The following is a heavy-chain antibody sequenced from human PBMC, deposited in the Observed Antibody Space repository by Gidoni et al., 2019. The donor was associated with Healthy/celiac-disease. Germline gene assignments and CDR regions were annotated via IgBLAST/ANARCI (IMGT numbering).Heavy chain of an antibody. D-gene: IGHD3-22*01. Sequence: EVQLVQSGAEVKKPGESLKISCKGSGYSFTSYGIGWVRQMPGKGREWMGIIYPGDSDTRYRPSFQGQVTISADKSIRTVYLQWSSLKASDTAMYYCARPNYYDSSGYYGAGYYYYGMDVWGQGTTVTVSS. CDR3: ARPNYYDSSGYYGAGYYYYGMDV. CDR1: GYSFTSYG. V-gene: IGHV5-51*01. J-gene: IGHJ6*02. CDR2: IYPGDSDT.